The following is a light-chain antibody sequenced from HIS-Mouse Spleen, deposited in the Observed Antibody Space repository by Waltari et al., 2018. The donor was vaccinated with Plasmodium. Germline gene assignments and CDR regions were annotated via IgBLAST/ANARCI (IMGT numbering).Light chain of an antibody. CDR3: QQYYSYPYT. CDR1: QGICSY. Sequence: AIRMTQSPSSFSASTGDRVTITCRASQGICSYLALYQQKPGKAPKLLIYAASTLQSGVPSRFSGSGSGTDFTLTISCLQSEDFATYYCQQYYSYPYTFGQGTKLEIK. J-gene: IGKJ2*01. CDR2: AAS. V-gene: IGKV1-8*01.